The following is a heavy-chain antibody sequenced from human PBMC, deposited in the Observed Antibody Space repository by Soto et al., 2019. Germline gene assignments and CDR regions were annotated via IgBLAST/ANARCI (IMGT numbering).Heavy chain of an antibody. Sequence: QVQLVQSGAEVKKPGASVKVSCKASGYTFTSYPIHWVRQAPGQRLEWMGWINAGNGNTKYSQKFQGRVTITRDTSASTAYMELSSLRFEDTAVYYCARDAILFSSSWYYFDYWGQGTLVTVSS. J-gene: IGHJ4*02. CDR3: ARDAILFSSSWYYFDY. V-gene: IGHV1-3*01. CDR1: GYTFTSYP. CDR2: INAGNGNT. D-gene: IGHD6-13*01.